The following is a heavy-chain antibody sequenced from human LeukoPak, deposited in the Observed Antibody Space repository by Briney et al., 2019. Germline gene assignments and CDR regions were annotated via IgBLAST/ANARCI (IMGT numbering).Heavy chain of an antibody. V-gene: IGHV1-46*01. J-gene: IGHJ4*02. Sequence: ASVKVSCKASGYTFTSYYMHWVRQAPGQGLEWMGIINPSGGSTSYAQKFQGRVTMTRDTSTSTVYMELSSLRSEDTAVYYCARDSPPLRYFGRLFPRVLDYWGQGTLVTVSS. CDR3: ARDSPPLRYFGRLFPRVLDY. CDR2: INPSGGST. D-gene: IGHD3-9*01. CDR1: GYTFTSYY.